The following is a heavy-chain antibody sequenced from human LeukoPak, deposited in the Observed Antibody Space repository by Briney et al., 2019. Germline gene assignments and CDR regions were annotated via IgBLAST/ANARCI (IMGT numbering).Heavy chain of an antibody. CDR1: GYSFTSYW. CDR2: IYPGDSDT. CDR3: ARMIQLWSNYFDY. Sequence: GESLQISCKGSGYSFTSYWIGWVRQKPGKGLEWMGIIYPGDSDTRYSPSFQGQVTISADKSISTAYLQWSSLKASDTAMYYCARMIQLWSNYFDYWGQGTLVTVSS. D-gene: IGHD5-18*01. V-gene: IGHV5-51*01. J-gene: IGHJ4*02.